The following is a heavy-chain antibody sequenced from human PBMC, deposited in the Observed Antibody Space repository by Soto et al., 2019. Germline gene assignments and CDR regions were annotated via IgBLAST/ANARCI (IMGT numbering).Heavy chain of an antibody. CDR2: INSDGSST. J-gene: IGHJ6*02. V-gene: IGHV3-74*01. Sequence: EVQLVESGGGLVQPGGSLRLSCAASGFTFSSYWMHWVRQAPGKGLVWVSRINSDGSSTSYADSVKGRFTISRDNAKNTLYLQMNSLRAEDTAVYYCASLDLYYDILPGPYGMDVWGQGTTVTVSS. D-gene: IGHD3-9*01. CDR3: ASLDLYYDILPGPYGMDV. CDR1: GFTFSSYW.